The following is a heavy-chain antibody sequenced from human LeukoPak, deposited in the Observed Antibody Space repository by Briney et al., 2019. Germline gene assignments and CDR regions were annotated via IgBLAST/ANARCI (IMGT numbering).Heavy chain of an antibody. D-gene: IGHD2-2*01. J-gene: IGHJ5*02. Sequence: SETLSLTCAVYGGSFSGYYWSWIRQPPGKGLEWIGEINHSGSTNYNPSLKSRVTISVDTSKNKFSLKLSSVTAADTAVYYCARAHIVVVPAATNWFDPWGQGTLVTVSS. CDR2: INHSGST. CDR3: ARAHIVVVPAATNWFDP. V-gene: IGHV4-34*01. CDR1: GGSFSGYY.